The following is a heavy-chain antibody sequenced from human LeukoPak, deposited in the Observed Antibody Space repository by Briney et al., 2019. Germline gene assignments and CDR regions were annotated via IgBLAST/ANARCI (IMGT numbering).Heavy chain of an antibody. D-gene: IGHD3-10*01. CDR3: ARDRADGSGVKSH. V-gene: IGHV3-33*01. CDR1: GFTFSSYG. CDR2: IWYDGINK. Sequence: PGRSLRLSCAASGFTFSSYGMHWVRQAPGKGLEWVAVIWYDGINKYYADSVKGRFTISRDNSKNTLYLQMNSLRVEDTAVYHCARDRADGSGVKSHWDQGTLVTVSS. J-gene: IGHJ4*02.